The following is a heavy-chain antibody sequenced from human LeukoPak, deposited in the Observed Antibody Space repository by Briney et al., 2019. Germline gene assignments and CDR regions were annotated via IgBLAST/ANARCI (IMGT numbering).Heavy chain of an antibody. CDR3: ASGIAARLNYYYYYMDV. CDR1: GCSFSGYY. V-gene: IGHV4-34*01. Sequence: SETLSLTCAVYGCSFSGYYWSWLRQPPGKGREWIGEINHSGSTNYNPSLKSRVTISVDTSKNQFSLKLSSVTAADTAVYYCASGIAARLNYYYYYMDVWGKGTTVTVSS. CDR2: INHSGST. D-gene: IGHD6-6*01. J-gene: IGHJ6*03.